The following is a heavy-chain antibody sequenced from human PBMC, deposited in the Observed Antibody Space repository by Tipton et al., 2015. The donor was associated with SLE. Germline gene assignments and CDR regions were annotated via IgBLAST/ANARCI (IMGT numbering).Heavy chain of an antibody. CDR2: IYYSGST. D-gene: IGHD3-3*01. CDR1: GGSISSSSYY. Sequence: TLSLTCTVSGGSISSSSYYWGWIRQPPGKGLEWIGSIYYSGSTYYNPSLKSRVTISVDTSENQFSLKLSSVTAADTAVYYCARFRYYDLLYYFDYWGQGTLVTVSS. J-gene: IGHJ4*02. V-gene: IGHV4-39*07. CDR3: ARFRYYDLLYYFDY.